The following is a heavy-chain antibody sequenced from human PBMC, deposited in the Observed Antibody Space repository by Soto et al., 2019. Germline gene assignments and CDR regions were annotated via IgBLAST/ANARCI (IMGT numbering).Heavy chain of an antibody. CDR2: IYPGDSDT. J-gene: IGHJ6*02. Sequence: GESLKISCKGSGYSFTSYWIGWVRQMPGKGLEWMGIIYPGDSDTRYSPSFQGQVTISADKSISTAYLQWSSLKASDTAMYYCARRGAVAGTDKYYYYGMDVWGQGTTVTVSS. CDR3: ARRGAVAGTDKYYYYGMDV. D-gene: IGHD6-19*01. CDR1: GYSFTSYW. V-gene: IGHV5-51*01.